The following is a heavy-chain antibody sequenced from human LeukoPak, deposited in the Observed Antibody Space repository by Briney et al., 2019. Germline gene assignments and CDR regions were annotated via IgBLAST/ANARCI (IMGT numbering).Heavy chain of an antibody. D-gene: IGHD3-3*01. J-gene: IGHJ4*02. CDR3: AREGVEGSDY. CDR2: MNPNSGNT. Sequence: ASVKVSCKASGYTFTAYDINWVRHATGQGVEWMRGMNPNSGNTGYAQKCQGRVTITRKTSISTAYKELSGLRTDDTAVYYCAREGVEGSDYWGQGTLVTVSS. CDR1: GYTFTAYD. V-gene: IGHV1-8*03.